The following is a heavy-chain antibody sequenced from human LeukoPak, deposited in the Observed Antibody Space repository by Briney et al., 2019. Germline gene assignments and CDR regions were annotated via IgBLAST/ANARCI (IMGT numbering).Heavy chain of an antibody. CDR2: ISGSGGST. V-gene: IGHV3-23*01. J-gene: IGHJ3*02. D-gene: IGHD5-12*01. CDR3: ARATIKAFDI. CDR1: GFTFSSYA. Sequence: GGSLRLSCAASGFTFSSYAMSWVRQAPGKGLEWVSAISGSGGSTYYADSVKGRFTISRDNAKNSLYLQMNSLRAEDTAVYYCARATIKAFDIWGQGTMVTVSS.